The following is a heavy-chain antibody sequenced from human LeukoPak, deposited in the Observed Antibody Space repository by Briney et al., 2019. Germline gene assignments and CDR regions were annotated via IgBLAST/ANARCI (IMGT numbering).Heavy chain of an antibody. V-gene: IGHV3-23*01. D-gene: IGHD6-19*01. Sequence: GGSLRLPCAASGFTFSSYAMSWVRLAPGKGLEWVSAISGSGGSTYYADSVKGRFTIFRDNAKNSLYLQMNSLRVEDTAVYYCARLEQWLTPYWGQGTLVTVSS. CDR1: GFTFSSYA. J-gene: IGHJ4*02. CDR3: ARLEQWLTPY. CDR2: ISGSGGST.